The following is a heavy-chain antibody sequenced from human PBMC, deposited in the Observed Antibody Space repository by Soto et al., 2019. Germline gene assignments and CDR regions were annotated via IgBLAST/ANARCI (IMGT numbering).Heavy chain of an antibody. V-gene: IGHV4-59*01. D-gene: IGHD1-26*01. CDR2: IYYSGST. CDR1: GDSISSYY. Sequence: PSETLSLTCTVSGDSISSYYWSWIRQPPGKGLEWIGYIYYSGSTNYSPSLKSRVTISLDTSKNQFSLKLTSVTAADTAVYFCGRGRGGSSPFDYGGRGPLVTVSS. J-gene: IGHJ4*02. CDR3: GRGRGGSSPFDY.